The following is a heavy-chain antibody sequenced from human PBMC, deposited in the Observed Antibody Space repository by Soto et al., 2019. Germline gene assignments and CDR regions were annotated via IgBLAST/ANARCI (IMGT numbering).Heavy chain of an antibody. V-gene: IGHV3-53*01. J-gene: IGHJ1*01. D-gene: IGHD2-15*01. CDR1: GFTVSSNY. Sequence: EVQLVESGGGLIQPGGSLRLSCAASGFTVSSNYMSWVRQAPGQGLEWVSAIYSGGSTYYADSVKGRFTISRDNSKNTLYIQMNSLRAEDTAVYYCARDRVESGNPEYCPNWGQGTLVTVST. CDR2: IYSGGST. CDR3: ARDRVESGNPEYCPN.